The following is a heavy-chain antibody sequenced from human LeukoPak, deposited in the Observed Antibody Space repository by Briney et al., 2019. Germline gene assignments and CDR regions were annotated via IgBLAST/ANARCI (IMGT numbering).Heavy chain of an antibody. D-gene: IGHD1-26*01. Sequence: GGSLRLSCAASGFTFSTYAMDWVRQAPGKGLELVAVISYDGSSKYYADSVKGRFTISRDNSKNTLFLQMNSLRAEDTAVYYCAREGGYSGSYRDCYFDYWGQRTLVTVSS. J-gene: IGHJ4*02. CDR2: ISYDGSSK. V-gene: IGHV3-30*04. CDR3: AREGGYSGSYRDCYFDY. CDR1: GFTFSTYA.